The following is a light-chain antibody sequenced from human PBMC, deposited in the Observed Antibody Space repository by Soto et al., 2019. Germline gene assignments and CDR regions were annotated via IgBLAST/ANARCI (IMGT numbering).Light chain of an antibody. J-gene: IGKJ1*01. V-gene: IGKV3-15*01. CDR1: QSVSSD. CDR3: QQYNTWHPKMA. Sequence: VVTQSPATPSVFPGETATLSCRASQSVSSDLAWYQQRPGQAPRLLIYGASTRATGIPARFRGSGSGTEFRLTISSLQSGDFATYYCQQYNTWHPKMAFGRGTKVDIK. CDR2: GAS.